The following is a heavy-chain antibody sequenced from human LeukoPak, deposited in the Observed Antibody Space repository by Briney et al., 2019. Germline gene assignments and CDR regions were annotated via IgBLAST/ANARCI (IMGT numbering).Heavy chain of an antibody. Sequence: ASVKVSCKASGYTFTDYYIHWVRQAPGQGLEWMGWISAYNGNTNYAQKLQGRVTMTTDTSTSTAYMELRSLRSDDTAVYYCARDSGSYSDFDYWGQGTLVTVSS. CDR1: GYTFTDYY. CDR2: ISAYNGNT. J-gene: IGHJ4*02. CDR3: ARDSGSYSDFDY. D-gene: IGHD1-26*01. V-gene: IGHV1-18*04.